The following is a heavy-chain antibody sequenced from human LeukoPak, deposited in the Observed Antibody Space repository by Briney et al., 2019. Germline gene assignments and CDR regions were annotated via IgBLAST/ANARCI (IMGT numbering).Heavy chain of an antibody. Sequence: PSETLSLTCTVFGGSISSYSWSWIRQPAGKGLEWIGRIYAGGNTNYNPSLKSRVTMSVDTSKNQFSLKLSSVTAADTAVYYCARDGSSGYDAYYFEYWGQGTLVTVSS. D-gene: IGHD5-12*01. CDR3: ARDGSSGYDAYYFEY. CDR1: GGSISSYS. CDR2: IYAGGNT. V-gene: IGHV4-4*07. J-gene: IGHJ4*02.